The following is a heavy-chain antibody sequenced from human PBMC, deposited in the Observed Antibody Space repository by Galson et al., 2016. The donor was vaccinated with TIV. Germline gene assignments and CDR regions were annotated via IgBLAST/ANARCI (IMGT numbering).Heavy chain of an antibody. Sequence: SVKVSCKASGGTFSIHAFSWVRQATGQGLEWMGWMNPNSGNTGYAQKFRGRVTMTRNTSVRTAYMELSSLRSEDTAVYYCARSGDYGDYWGQGTLVTVSS. CDR3: ARSGDYGDY. J-gene: IGHJ4*02. V-gene: IGHV1-8*02. CDR1: GGTFSIHA. D-gene: IGHD4-17*01. CDR2: MNPNSGNT.